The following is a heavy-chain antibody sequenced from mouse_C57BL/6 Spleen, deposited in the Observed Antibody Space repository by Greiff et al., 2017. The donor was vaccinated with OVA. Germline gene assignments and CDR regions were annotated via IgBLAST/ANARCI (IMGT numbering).Heavy chain of an antibody. D-gene: IGHD5-5*01. V-gene: IGHV14-4*01. CDR2: IDPENGDT. CDR1: GFNIKDDY. CDR3: TTLPYFDY. Sequence: VQLQQSGAELVRPGASVKLSCTASGFNIKDDYMHWVKQRPEQGLEWIGWIDPENGDTEYASKFQGKATITADTSSNTAYLQLSSLTSEDTAVYYCTTLPYFDYWGKGTTLTVSS. J-gene: IGHJ2*01.